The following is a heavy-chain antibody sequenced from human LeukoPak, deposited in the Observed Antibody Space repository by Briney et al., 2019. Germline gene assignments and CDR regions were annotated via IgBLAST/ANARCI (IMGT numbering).Heavy chain of an antibody. CDR2: ISSSSSSI. CDR3: ARDRCSGGTCYLFDY. CDR1: GFPFSSYT. Sequence: GGSLRLSCAASGFPFSSYTMNWVRQAPGKELEWVSSISSSSSSIYYADSVKGRFTISRDNAKNSLYLQMNSLRAEDTAVYYCARDRCSGGTCYLFDYWGQGTLVTVSS. J-gene: IGHJ4*02. D-gene: IGHD2-15*01. V-gene: IGHV3-21*01.